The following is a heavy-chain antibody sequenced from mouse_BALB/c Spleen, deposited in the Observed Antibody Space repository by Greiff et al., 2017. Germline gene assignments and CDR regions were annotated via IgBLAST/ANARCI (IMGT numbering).Heavy chain of an antibody. CDR3: TRSTYGNYWFAY. Sequence: QVHVKQSGAELVKPGASVKLSCKASGYTFTSYYMYWVKQRPGQGLEWIGEINPSNGGTNFNEKFKSKATLTVDKSSSTAYMQLSSLTSEDSAVYYCTRSTYGNYWFAYWGQGTLVTVSA. D-gene: IGHD2-1*01. V-gene: IGHV1S81*02. J-gene: IGHJ3*01. CDR1: GYTFTSYY. CDR2: INPSNGGT.